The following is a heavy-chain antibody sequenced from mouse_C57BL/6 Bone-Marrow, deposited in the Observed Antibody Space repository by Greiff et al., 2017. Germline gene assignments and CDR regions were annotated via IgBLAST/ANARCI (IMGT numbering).Heavy chain of an antibody. CDR3: ARDAGGGYYYGSHWYFDV. CDR2: SRNKANDYTT. CDR1: GFTFSDFY. V-gene: IGHV7-1*01. Sequence: EVTVVESGGGLVQSGRSLRLSCATSGFTFSDFYMEWVRQAPGKGLEWIAASRNKANDYTTEYSASVKGRFIVSRDTSQSILSLQMNALSAEATAIYYCARDAGGGYYYGSHWYFDVWGTGTTVTVSS. D-gene: IGHD1-1*01. J-gene: IGHJ1*03.